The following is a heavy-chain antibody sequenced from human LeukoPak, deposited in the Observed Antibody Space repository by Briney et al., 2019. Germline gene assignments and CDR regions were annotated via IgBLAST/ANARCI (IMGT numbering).Heavy chain of an antibody. CDR2: INHSGST. CDR1: GGSFSGYY. Sequence: SETLSLTCAVYGGSFSGYYWSWIRQPPGKGLEWIGEINHSGSTNYNSSLKSRVTMSVDTSKNQFSLKLSSVTAADTAVYYCARYDFNKFFDYWGQGTLVTVSS. V-gene: IGHV4-34*10. J-gene: IGHJ4*02. D-gene: IGHD3-3*01. CDR3: ARYDFNKFFDY.